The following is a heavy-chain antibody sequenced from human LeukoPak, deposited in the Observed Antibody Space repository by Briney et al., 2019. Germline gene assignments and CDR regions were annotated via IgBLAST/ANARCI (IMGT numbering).Heavy chain of an antibody. V-gene: IGHV1-69*13. J-gene: IGHJ5*02. CDR3: AIPHGSGSGGNWFDP. CDR2: IIPIFGTA. Sequence: SVKVSCKASGGTFSSYAISWVRQAPGQGLEWMGGIIPIFGTANYAQKFQGRVTIIADESTSTAYMELSSLRSEDTAVYYCAIPHGSGSGGNWFDPWGQGTLVTVSS. CDR1: GGTFSSYA. D-gene: IGHD3-10*01.